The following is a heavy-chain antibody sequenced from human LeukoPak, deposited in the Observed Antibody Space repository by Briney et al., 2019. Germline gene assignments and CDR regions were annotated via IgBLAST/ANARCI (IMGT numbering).Heavy chain of an antibody. CDR3: ARGGRGSAAVVAPRSFDI. CDR1: GFDVSSHH. CDR2: TYTRGNS. Sequence: GGSLRLSCAASGFDVSSHHMVWVRQAPGKGLEWVSVTYTRGNSYYTDSVKGRFIISRDTSKNTTDLQMNSLRPEDSALYFCARGGRGSAAVVAPRSFDIWGQGTMVAVSS. J-gene: IGHJ3*02. V-gene: IGHV3-53*01. D-gene: IGHD3-22*01.